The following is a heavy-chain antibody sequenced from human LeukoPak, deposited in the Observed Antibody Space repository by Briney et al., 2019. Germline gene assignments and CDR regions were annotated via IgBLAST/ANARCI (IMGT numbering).Heavy chain of an antibody. CDR1: GFTFSSYA. V-gene: IGHV3-23*01. CDR3: AKDPVEYSSSWSYYFDY. D-gene: IGHD6-13*01. J-gene: IGHJ4*02. Sequence: PGGSLRLSCAAPGFTFSSYAMSWVRQAPGKGLEWVSAISGSGGSTYYADSVKGRFTISRDNSKNTLYLQMNSLRAEDTAVYYCAKDPVEYSSSWSYYFDYWGQGTLVTVSS. CDR2: ISGSGGST.